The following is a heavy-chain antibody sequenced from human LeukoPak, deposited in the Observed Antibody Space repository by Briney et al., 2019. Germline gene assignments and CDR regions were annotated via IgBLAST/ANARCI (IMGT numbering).Heavy chain of an antibody. Sequence: PGGSLRLSCVASGFSFSSYWMHWVRQVPGKGLVWVARIVGDGTSATYADSVKGRFTISRDNGNDTLYLQMNGLRVDDTAVYYCAKHQGVGAMGSAAFDIWGQGTMVTVSS. CDR2: IVGDGTSA. D-gene: IGHD1-26*01. CDR1: GFSFSSYW. J-gene: IGHJ3*02. V-gene: IGHV3-74*01. CDR3: AKHQGVGAMGSAAFDI.